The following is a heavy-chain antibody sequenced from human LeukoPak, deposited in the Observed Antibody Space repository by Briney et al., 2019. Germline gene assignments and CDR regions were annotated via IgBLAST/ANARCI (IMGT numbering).Heavy chain of an antibody. CDR2: INPSGGST. J-gene: IGHJ4*02. D-gene: IGHD4-23*01. CDR1: GYTFTRYY. Sequence: GASVMVSCKASGYTFTRYYMHWVRQAPGQGLEWMGLINPSGGSTSYAQKFQGRVTMTRDTSTSTVYMELSSLRSEDTAVYYCARARYGGNSPPGDYWGQGTLVTVSS. CDR3: ARARYGGNSPPGDY. V-gene: IGHV1-46*01.